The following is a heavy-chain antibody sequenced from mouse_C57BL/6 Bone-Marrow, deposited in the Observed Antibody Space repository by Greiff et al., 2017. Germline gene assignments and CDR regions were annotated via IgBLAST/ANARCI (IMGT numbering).Heavy chain of an antibody. CDR1: GFNIKDDY. Sequence: EVQLQQSGAELVRPGASVKLSCTASGFNIKDDYMHWVKQRPEQGLEWIGWIDPENGDTEYASKFQGKATITADTSSNTAYLQLSSLTSADTAVYYCTTYDYGSSFFDYWGQGTTLTVSS. V-gene: IGHV14-4*01. J-gene: IGHJ2*01. D-gene: IGHD1-1*01. CDR2: IDPENGDT. CDR3: TTYDYGSSFFDY.